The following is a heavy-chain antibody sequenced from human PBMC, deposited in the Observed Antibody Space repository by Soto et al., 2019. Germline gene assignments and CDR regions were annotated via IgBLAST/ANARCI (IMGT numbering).Heavy chain of an antibody. J-gene: IGHJ6*02. CDR1: GYSISSGYY. D-gene: IGHD3-10*01. CDR2: IYHSGST. CDR3: ARVGGYGMDV. Sequence: SEDRCLTCTVSGYSISSGYYWGWIRQPPGKGLEWIGSIYHSGSTYYNPSLKSRVTISVDTSKNQFSLKLSSVTAADTAVYYCARVGGYGMDVWGQGTTVT. V-gene: IGHV4-38-2*02.